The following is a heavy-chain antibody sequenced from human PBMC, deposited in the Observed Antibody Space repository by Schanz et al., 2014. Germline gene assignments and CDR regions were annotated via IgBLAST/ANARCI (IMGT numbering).Heavy chain of an antibody. J-gene: IGHJ5*02. Sequence: LVESGGGVVQPGRSLRLSCAASGFTFSSYGMHWVRQAPGKGLEWVAVISSHGTNKFYAESLKGRFSVSRDNSKNTLYLQMNSLRADDTAVYYCAKDQLANYRGSGYNWFDPWGQGTLVTVSS. V-gene: IGHV3-30*19. D-gene: IGHD3-10*01. CDR2: ISSHGTNK. CDR1: GFTFSSYG. CDR3: AKDQLANYRGSGYNWFDP.